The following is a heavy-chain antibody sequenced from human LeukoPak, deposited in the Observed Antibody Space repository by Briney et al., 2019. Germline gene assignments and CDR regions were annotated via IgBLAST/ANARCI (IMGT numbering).Heavy chain of an antibody. J-gene: IGHJ4*02. V-gene: IGHV3-23*01. CDR2: ISGSGGST. CDR1: GFTFSSYA. D-gene: IGHD1-26*01. Sequence: PGGSLRLSCAASGFTFSSYAMSWVRQAPGKGLEWVSAISGSGGSTYYADSVKGRFIISRDNSKNTLYLQMNSLRAEDTAVYYCAKDLGGSYESTDYWGQGTLVTVSS. CDR3: AKDLGGSYESTDY.